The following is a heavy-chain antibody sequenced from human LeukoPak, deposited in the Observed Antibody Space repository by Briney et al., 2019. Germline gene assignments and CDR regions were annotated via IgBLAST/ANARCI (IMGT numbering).Heavy chain of an antibody. J-gene: IGHJ4*02. V-gene: IGHV4-39*01. CDR3: VRGKYSSGLVDY. CDR2: IYFSGST. D-gene: IGHD6-19*01. Sequence: SETLSLTCTVSGGSISSNYWAWIRQPPGKGLEWIGSIYFSGSTYYNSSLKSRITISVDTSKSQFSLKLSSVTAADTAVYYCVRGKYSSGLVDYWGQGTLVTVSS. CDR1: GGSISSNY.